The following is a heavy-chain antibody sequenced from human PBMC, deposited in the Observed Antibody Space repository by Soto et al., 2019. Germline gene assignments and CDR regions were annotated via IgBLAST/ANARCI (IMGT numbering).Heavy chain of an antibody. V-gene: IGHV3-21*01. Sequence: GGSLRLSCAASGFTFSLNNINWVRQAPGKGLEWVSSISRSGTYIYYADSVKGRFTISRDNAKNSVYLQMNSLRAEDTAVYYCARDFRGNSGFDLDYWGQGTLVTVSS. D-gene: IGHD5-12*01. CDR1: GFTFSLNN. CDR2: ISRSGTYI. J-gene: IGHJ4*02. CDR3: ARDFRGNSGFDLDY.